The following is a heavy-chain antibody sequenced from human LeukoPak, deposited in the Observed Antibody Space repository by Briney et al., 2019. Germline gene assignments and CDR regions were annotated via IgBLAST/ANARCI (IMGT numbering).Heavy chain of an antibody. Sequence: PGGSLRLSCAASGFTFSSYAMSRVRQAPGKGLEWVSAISGSGGSTYYADSVKGRFTISRDNSKNTLYLQMNSLRAEDTAVYYCAKGGYGDYDDYYYGMDVWGKGTTVTVSS. CDR3: AKGGYGDYDDYYYGMDV. CDR2: ISGSGGST. V-gene: IGHV3-23*01. D-gene: IGHD4-17*01. CDR1: GFTFSSYA. J-gene: IGHJ6*04.